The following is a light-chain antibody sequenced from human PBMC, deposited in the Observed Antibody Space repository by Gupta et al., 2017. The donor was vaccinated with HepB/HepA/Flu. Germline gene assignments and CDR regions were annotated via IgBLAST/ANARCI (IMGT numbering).Light chain of an antibody. CDR1: QSISSY. CDR2: AAS. V-gene: IGKV1-39*01. CDR3: QQSYSTPT. Sequence: DIQMTQSPSSLSASVGDRVTITCRASQSISSYLNWYQQKPGKAPKLLIYAASRVQSGVPSRFSGSGSGTDFTLTISRLQPEDFATYYCQQSYSTPTFGGGTKVEIK. J-gene: IGKJ4*01.